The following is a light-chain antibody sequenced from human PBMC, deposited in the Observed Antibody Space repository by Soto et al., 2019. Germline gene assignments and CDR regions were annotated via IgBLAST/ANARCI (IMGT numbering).Light chain of an antibody. J-gene: IGKJ1*01. V-gene: IGKV3-11*01. CDR2: DAS. CDR3: QQRSNWPPT. CDR1: QSVSSY. Sequence: VLTQSPATVPVSPGERVTLSCRASQSVSSYLAWYQQKPGQAPRLLIYDASNRATGIPARFSGSGSGTDFTLTISSLEPEEFAVYYCQQRSNWPPTVGQGTKV.